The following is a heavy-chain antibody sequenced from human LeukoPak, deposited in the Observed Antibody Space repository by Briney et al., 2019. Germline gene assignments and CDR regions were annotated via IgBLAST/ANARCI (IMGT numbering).Heavy chain of an antibody. D-gene: IGHD4-17*01. CDR1: GGSISGSSYY. Sequence: SETLSLTCTVSGGSISGSSYYWGWIRQPPGKGLEWIGSIYYSGSTYYNPSLKSRVTISVDTSKNQFSLKLSSVTAADTAVYYCARHFVGTVTTSKPIDYWGQGTLVTVSS. CDR3: ARHFVGTVTTSKPIDY. V-gene: IGHV4-39*01. CDR2: IYYSGST. J-gene: IGHJ4*02.